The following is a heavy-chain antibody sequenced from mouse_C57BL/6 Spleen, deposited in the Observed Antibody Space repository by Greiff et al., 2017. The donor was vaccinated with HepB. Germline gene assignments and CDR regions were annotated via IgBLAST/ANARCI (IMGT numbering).Heavy chain of an antibody. CDR1: GYTFTSYW. J-gene: IGHJ3*01. CDR2: IDPSDSET. Sequence: QVQLQQPGAELVRPGSSVKLSCKASGYTFTSYWMHWVKQRPIQGLEWIGNIDPSDSETHYNQKFKDKATLTVDKSSSTAYMQLSSLTSEDSAVYYCARRGVYGYDEGFAYWGQGTLVTVSA. CDR3: ARRGVYGYDEGFAY. V-gene: IGHV1-52*01. D-gene: IGHD2-2*01.